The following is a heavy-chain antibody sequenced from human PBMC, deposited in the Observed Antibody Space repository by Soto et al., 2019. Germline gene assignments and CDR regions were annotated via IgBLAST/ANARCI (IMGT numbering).Heavy chain of an antibody. D-gene: IGHD2-15*01. J-gene: IGHJ6*02. CDR2: ISAYNGNT. CDR3: ARVKVVVAAGYYYYGMDV. V-gene: IGHV1-18*01. Sequence: ASVKVSCKASGYTFTSYGISWVRQAPGQGLEWMGWISAYNGNTNYAQKLQGRVTMTTDTSTSTAYMELRSLRSDDTAVYYCARVKVVVAAGYYYYGMDVWGQGTTVTVSS. CDR1: GYTFTSYG.